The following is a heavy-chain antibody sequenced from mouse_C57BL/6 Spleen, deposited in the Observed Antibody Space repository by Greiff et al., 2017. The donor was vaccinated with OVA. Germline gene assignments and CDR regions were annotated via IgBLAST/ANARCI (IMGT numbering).Heavy chain of an antibody. D-gene: IGHD2-1*01. CDR2: IDPSDSET. J-gene: IGHJ1*03. V-gene: IGHV1-52*01. Sequence: QVQLQQPGAELVRPGSSVKLSCKASGYTFTSYWMHWVKQRPIQGLEWIGNIDPSDSETHYNQKFKDKATLTVDKSSSTAYMQLSSLTSEDSAVYYCASYGNYEYFDVWGTGTTVTVSS. CDR1: GYTFTSYW. CDR3: ASYGNYEYFDV.